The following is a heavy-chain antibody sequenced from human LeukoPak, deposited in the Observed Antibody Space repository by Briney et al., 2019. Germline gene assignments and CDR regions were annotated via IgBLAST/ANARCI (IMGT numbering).Heavy chain of an antibody. Sequence: GASVKVSCKASGYTFTSYGISWVRQAPGQGLEWMGWISAYNGNTNYAQKLQGRVTMTTDTSTSTAYMELRSLRSDDTAVYYCARVVAWPKDPSSSWDYWGQGTLVTVSS. CDR2: ISAYNGNT. D-gene: IGHD6-13*01. CDR3: ARVVAWPKDPSSSWDY. J-gene: IGHJ4*02. V-gene: IGHV1-18*01. CDR1: GYTFTSYG.